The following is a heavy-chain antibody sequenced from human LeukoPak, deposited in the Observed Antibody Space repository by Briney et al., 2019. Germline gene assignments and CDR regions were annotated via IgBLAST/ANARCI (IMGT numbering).Heavy chain of an antibody. CDR2: INPSGGST. V-gene: IGHV1-46*01. CDR3: ARGPPNWGYDY. D-gene: IGHD7-27*01. J-gene: IGHJ4*02. Sequence: ASVKVSCKASGYTFTSYYMHWVRQAPGQGLEWMGIINPSGGSTSYAQKFQGRVTMTRNTSMSTAYMELSSLRSEDTAVYYCARGPPNWGYDYWGQGTLVTVSS. CDR1: GYTFTSYY.